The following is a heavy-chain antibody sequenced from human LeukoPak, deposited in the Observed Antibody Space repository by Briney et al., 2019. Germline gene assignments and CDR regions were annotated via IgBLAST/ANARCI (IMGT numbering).Heavy chain of an antibody. CDR1: GFTFSSYA. V-gene: IGHV3-30*01. CDR3: AGSILTTFYCPDY. CDR2: ISYDETTK. J-gene: IGHJ4*02. D-gene: IGHD2/OR15-2a*01. Sequence: GRSLRLSCAASGFTFSSYAMHWVRQAPGKGLEWVAVISYDETTKYYADSVKGRFTVSRDNSKNTLYLQMNRLRAEDTAVYYCAGSILTTFYCPDYWGQGTLVTVSS.